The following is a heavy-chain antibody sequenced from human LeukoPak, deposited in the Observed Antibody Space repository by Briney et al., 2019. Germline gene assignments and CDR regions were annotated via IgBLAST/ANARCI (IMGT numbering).Heavy chain of an antibody. J-gene: IGHJ4*02. CDR1: DGSITNYD. CDR2: IYTSGST. Sequence: SETLSLTGTGSDGSITNYDWSWVRQPPGKGLEWIGRIYTSGSTNYNPSLKSRVTISVDTSKNQFSLKLSSVTAADTAVYYCATLAPFDYWGQGTLVTVSS. V-gene: IGHV4-4*08. CDR3: ATLAPFDY.